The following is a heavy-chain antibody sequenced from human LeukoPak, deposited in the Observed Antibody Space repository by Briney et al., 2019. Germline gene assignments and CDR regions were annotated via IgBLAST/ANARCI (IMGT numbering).Heavy chain of an antibody. D-gene: IGHD3-10*01. CDR3: AIAGYYGSGSRYYFDY. CDR2: TYYSGST. Sequence: PSETLSLTCTVSGYSISSGYYWGWIRQPPGKGLEWIGSTYYSGSTYYNPSLKSRVTISVDTSKNQFSLKLSSVTAADTAVYYCAIAGYYGSGSRYYFDYWGQGTLVTVSS. V-gene: IGHV4-38-2*02. J-gene: IGHJ4*02. CDR1: GYSISSGYY.